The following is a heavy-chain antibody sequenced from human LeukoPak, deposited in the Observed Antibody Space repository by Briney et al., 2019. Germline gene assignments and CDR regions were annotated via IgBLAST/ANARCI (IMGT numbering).Heavy chain of an antibody. CDR1: GFTFSGYG. D-gene: IGHD3-3*01. J-gene: IGHJ4*02. V-gene: IGHV3-33*01. CDR2: LRYDGSNT. Sequence: GRSLRLSCAASGFTFSGYGMHWVRQAPGKGLEWVAFLRYDGSNTYYADSVKGRFTISRDNSKNTLYLQMNSLRAEDTAVYYCARTYDFWSGYYKTYYFDYWGQGTLVTVSS. CDR3: ARTYDFWSGYYKTYYFDY.